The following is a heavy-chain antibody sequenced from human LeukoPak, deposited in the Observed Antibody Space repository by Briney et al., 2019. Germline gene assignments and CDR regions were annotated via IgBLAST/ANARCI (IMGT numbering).Heavy chain of an antibody. Sequence: SETLSLTCAVYGGSFSVYYWSGIRQPPGKGLEWIGEVNHSGSTNYNPSLKSRVTISVDTSKNQFSLKLSSVTAADTAVYYCARVGYCSSTSFYDLDYWGQGTLVTVSS. J-gene: IGHJ4*02. CDR2: VNHSGST. CDR1: GGSFSVYY. CDR3: ARVGYCSSTSFYDLDY. V-gene: IGHV4-34*01. D-gene: IGHD2-2*01.